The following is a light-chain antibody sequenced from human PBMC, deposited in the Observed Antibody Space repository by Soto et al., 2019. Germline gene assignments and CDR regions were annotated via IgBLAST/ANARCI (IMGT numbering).Light chain of an antibody. CDR1: QSVGSS. Sequence: EIVLTQSPATLSLSPGERAALSCRASQSVGSSLAWYQQRPGQAPRLLIYDASSRATDIPARFSGSGSGTDFTLTISSLEAEDFAVYYCQQGSSWPRSFGGGTKVEIK. CDR3: QQGSSWPRS. CDR2: DAS. J-gene: IGKJ4*01. V-gene: IGKV3-11*01.